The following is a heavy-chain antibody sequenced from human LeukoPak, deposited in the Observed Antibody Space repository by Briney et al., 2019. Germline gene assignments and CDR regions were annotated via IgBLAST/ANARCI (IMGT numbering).Heavy chain of an antibody. D-gene: IGHD2-15*01. Sequence: PGGSLRLSCAASGFTFSSYSMNWVSQAPGKGLGWVSSISSSSSYIYYADSVKGRFTISRDNAKNSLYLQMNSLRAEDTAVYYCASVLYCSGGSCYHDAFDIWGQGTMVTVSS. CDR2: ISSSSSYI. J-gene: IGHJ3*02. CDR3: ASVLYCSGGSCYHDAFDI. CDR1: GFTFSSYS. V-gene: IGHV3-21*01.